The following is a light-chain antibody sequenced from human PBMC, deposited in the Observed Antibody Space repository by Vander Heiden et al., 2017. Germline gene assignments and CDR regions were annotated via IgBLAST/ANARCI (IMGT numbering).Light chain of an antibody. CDR3: AAWDDSLNGPDVV. J-gene: IGLJ2*01. V-gene: IGLV1-44*01. CDR1: SPNIGRIP. CDR2: SNN. Sequence: QPVLPPPPSGSGTPGQRVTIARSGSSPNIGRIPVNWYPQPPGRAHKLLIYSNNQRPSGVPVRFSGSKSGTSASLAISVLQSEDGADYYCAAWDDSLNGPDVVFGGGTKLTVL.